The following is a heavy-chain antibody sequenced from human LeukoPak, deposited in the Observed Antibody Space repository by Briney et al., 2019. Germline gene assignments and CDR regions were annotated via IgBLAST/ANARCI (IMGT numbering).Heavy chain of an antibody. J-gene: IGHJ5*02. CDR3: ARFRSKGSWFDP. V-gene: IGHV4-59*01. Sequence: SETLSLTCTVSGGSISSYYWSWIRQPPGKGLEWIGYICYSGSTNYNPSLKSRVTISVDTSKNQFSLKLSSVTAADTAVYYCARFRSKGSWFDPWGQGTLVTVSS. CDR1: GGSISSYY. D-gene: IGHD1-26*01. CDR2: ICYSGST.